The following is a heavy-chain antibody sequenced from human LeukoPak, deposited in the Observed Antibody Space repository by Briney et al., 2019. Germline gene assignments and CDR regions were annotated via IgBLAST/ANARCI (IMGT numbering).Heavy chain of an antibody. CDR1: GYTFTSFD. D-gene: IGHD1-26*01. J-gene: IGHJ4*02. CDR2: MNPNTGHT. CDR3: ARAVVGASSAFDY. V-gene: IGHV1-8*03. Sequence: ASVKVSCKASGYTFTSFDIHWVRQATGHGLEWMGWMNPNTGHTDYAQKFQGRVTITRNTSITTAYMDLSSLRSEDTAVYYCARAVVGASSAFDYWGQGTLVTVSS.